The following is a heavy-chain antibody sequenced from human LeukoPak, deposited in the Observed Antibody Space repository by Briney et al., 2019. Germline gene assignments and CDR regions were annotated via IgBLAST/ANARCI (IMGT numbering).Heavy chain of an antibody. J-gene: IGHJ4*02. CDR2: IWYDGSNK. V-gene: IGHV3-33*01. CDR3: ARDRQASGSYLNY. CDR1: GFTFSSYG. D-gene: IGHD1-26*01. Sequence: GGSLRLSCAASGFTFSSYGMHWVRQAPGKGLEWVAVIWYDGSNKYYADSVKGRFTISRDNSKNTLYPQMNSLRAEDTAVYYCARDRQASGSYLNYWGQGTLVTVSS.